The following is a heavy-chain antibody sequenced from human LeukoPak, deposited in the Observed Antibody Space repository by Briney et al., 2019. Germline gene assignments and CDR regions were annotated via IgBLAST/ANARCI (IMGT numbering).Heavy chain of an antibody. CDR2: IYYGVTT. D-gene: IGHD7-27*01. CDR1: GGSISSGSYS. CDR3: VRHQSSANWGYELDS. V-gene: IGHV4-39*01. J-gene: IGHJ4*02. Sequence: PSETLSLTCTVSGGSISSGSYSWGWIRQPPGKGLEWIGSIYYGVTTYYNPSLKSRVTISVDTSKNQFSLKLSSMTAADTAVYYCVRHQSSANWGYELDSWGQGTLVTVSS.